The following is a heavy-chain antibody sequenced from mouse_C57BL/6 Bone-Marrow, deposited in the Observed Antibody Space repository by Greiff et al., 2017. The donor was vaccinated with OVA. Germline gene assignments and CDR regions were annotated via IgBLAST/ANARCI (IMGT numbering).Heavy chain of an antibody. D-gene: IGHD2-4*01. V-gene: IGHV2-6*03. J-gene: IGHJ3*01. Sequence: VQLKESGPGLVAPSQSLSITCTVSGFSLTSYGVHWVRQPPGKGLEWLVVIWSDGSTTYNSALKSRLSISKDNAKSQVFLKMNSLQTDDTAMYYCARTHYDSAWFAYWGQGTLVTVSA. CDR2: IWSDGST. CDR3: ARTHYDSAWFAY. CDR1: GFSLTSYG.